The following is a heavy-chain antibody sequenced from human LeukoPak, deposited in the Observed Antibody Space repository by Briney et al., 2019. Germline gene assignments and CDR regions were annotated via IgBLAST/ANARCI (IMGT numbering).Heavy chain of an antibody. V-gene: IGHV3-15*01. CDR1: GFTFSNAW. CDR3: TTRLRRKTYYDFWSGYDESFDY. CDR2: IKSKTDGSTT. Sequence: GGSLRLSCAASGFTFSNAWMSWVRQAPGKGLEWVGRIKSKTDGSTTDYAAPVKGRFTISRDDSKNTLYLQMNSLKTEDTAVYYCTTRLRRKTYYDFWSGYDESFDYWGQGTLVTVSS. D-gene: IGHD3-3*01. J-gene: IGHJ4*02.